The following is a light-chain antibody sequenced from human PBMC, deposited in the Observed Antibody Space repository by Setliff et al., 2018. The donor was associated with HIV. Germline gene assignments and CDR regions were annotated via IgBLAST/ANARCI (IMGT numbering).Light chain of an antibody. V-gene: IGLV2-14*03. CDR3: SSYTSNARV. J-gene: IGLJ1*01. Sequence: QSVLTQPASVSGSPGQSITISCTGTSSDVGGYNYVSWYQHHPGKAPKLMIYDVSSRPSGVSNRFSGSKSGSTASLTISGLQAEDEADYYCSSYTSNARVFGTGTKVTVL. CDR2: DVS. CDR1: SSDVGGYNY.